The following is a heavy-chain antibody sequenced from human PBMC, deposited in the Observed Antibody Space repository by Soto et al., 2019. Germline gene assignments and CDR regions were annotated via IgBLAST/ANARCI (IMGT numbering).Heavy chain of an antibody. Sequence: SVKVSGKASGYTFTSCAMHWVRQAPGQRLEWMGWINAVNGNTKYSQKFQGRVTITRDTSASPAYMELSSLRSEDTAVYYCGKDQGHDYGDNCFDPSRQVLMITVSS. CDR3: GKDQGHDYGDNCFDP. J-gene: IGHJ5*02. CDR2: INAVNGNT. V-gene: IGHV1-3*01. D-gene: IGHD4-17*01. CDR1: GYTFTSCA.